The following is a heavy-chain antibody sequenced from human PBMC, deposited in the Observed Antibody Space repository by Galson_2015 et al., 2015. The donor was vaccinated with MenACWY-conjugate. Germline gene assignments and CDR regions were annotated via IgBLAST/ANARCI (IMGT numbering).Heavy chain of an antibody. CDR1: GYTFTTYY. Sequence: SVKVSCKASGYTFTTYYMHWMRQAPGQGLEWMGRIDPGSGGTDFAQKFQGRVTMTRDTSISTAYMEFSRLRSDDTAVYYCAREDMIRGSGYDFDFWGQGTLVTV. CDR2: IDPGSGGT. D-gene: IGHD5-12*01. CDR3: AREDMIRGSGYDFDF. J-gene: IGHJ4*02. V-gene: IGHV1-2*06.